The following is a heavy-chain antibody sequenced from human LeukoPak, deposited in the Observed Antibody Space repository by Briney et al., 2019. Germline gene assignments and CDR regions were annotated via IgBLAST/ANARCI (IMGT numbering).Heavy chain of an antibody. Sequence: GGSLRLSCAASGFTFSSYAMSWVHQAPGKGLEWVSGISGSGGNTYYADSVKGRFTISRDNSKNTLYLQMNSLRAEDTAVYYCAKADNGGGYYSPFDYWGQGTLVTVSS. CDR2: ISGSGGNT. CDR3: AKADNGGGYYSPFDY. D-gene: IGHD3-22*01. V-gene: IGHV3-23*01. CDR1: GFTFSSYA. J-gene: IGHJ4*02.